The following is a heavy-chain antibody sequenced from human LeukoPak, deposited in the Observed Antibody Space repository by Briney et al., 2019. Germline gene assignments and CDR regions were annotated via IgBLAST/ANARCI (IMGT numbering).Heavy chain of an antibody. CDR2: INSDGSST. J-gene: IGHJ3*02. CDR1: GFTFSSYW. Sequence: QPGGSLRLSCAASGFTFSSYWMHWVRPSPGKGLVWVSRINSDGSSTSYADSVKGRFTISRDNAKNMLYLQMTSLSAAVTAVYYCARHQDRAFDIWGQGTMVTVSS. CDR3: ARHQDRAFDI. V-gene: IGHV3-74*01.